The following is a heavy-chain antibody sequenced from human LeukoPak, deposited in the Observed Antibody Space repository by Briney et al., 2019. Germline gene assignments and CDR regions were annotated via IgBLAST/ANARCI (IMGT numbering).Heavy chain of an antibody. J-gene: IGHJ4*02. D-gene: IGHD1-26*01. CDR1: GFTVSSNY. CDR2: IYSGGST. Sequence: SGGSLRLSCAASGFTVSSNYMNWVRQAPGKGLEWVSVIYSGGSTYYVDSVKDRFTISRDNSKNTLYLQMNSLRADDTAVYYCATSGGYYLFDYWGQGTLVTVSS. V-gene: IGHV3-53*01. CDR3: ATSGGYYLFDY.